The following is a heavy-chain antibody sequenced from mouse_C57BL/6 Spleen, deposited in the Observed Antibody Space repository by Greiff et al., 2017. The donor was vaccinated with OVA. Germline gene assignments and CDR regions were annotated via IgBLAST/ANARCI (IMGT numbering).Heavy chain of an antibody. V-gene: IGHV1-82*01. Sequence: QVQLKESGPELVKPGASVKISCKASGYAFSSSWMNWVKQRPGKGLEWIGRIYPGDGDTNYNGKFKGKATLTADKSSSTAYMQLSSLTSEDSAVYFCARSHYYGSIYAMDYWGQGTSVTVSS. CDR2: IYPGDGDT. CDR3: ARSHYYGSIYAMDY. J-gene: IGHJ4*01. CDR1: GYAFSSSW. D-gene: IGHD1-1*01.